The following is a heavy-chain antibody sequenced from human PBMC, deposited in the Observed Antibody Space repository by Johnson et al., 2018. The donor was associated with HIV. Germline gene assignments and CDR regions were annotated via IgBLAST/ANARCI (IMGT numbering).Heavy chain of an antibody. D-gene: IGHD3-9*01. CDR1: GFTFRGYA. J-gene: IGHJ3*02. V-gene: IGHV3-20*04. Sequence: VQLVESGGGLVQPGGSLGLSCAASGFTFRGYAISWVRQAPGKGLGWVSGINGMAGRTGYADLVKGRFTLSRDNAKNPLNLQMNSLRAEDTAVYYCARETPGPYFDWSDDAFDIWGQGTMVTVSS. CDR3: ARETPGPYFDWSDDAFDI. CDR2: INGMAGRT.